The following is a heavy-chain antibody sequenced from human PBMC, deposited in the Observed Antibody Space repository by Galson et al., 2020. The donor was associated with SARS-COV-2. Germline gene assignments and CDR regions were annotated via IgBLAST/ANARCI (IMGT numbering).Heavy chain of an antibody. J-gene: IGHJ6*02. CDR2: IKQDGSEK. CDR1: GFTFSGYW. V-gene: IGHV3-7*01. CDR3: AREGDYYDISGYYDYYNAMDV. D-gene: IGHD3-22*01. Sequence: GESLKISCAASGFTFSGYWMSWVRQAPGKGLEWAANIKQDGSEKYYVDSVKGRFTISRDNAKNSLYLQMNSLRAEDTAVYYCAREGDYYDISGYYDYYNAMDVWGQGTTVAVSS.